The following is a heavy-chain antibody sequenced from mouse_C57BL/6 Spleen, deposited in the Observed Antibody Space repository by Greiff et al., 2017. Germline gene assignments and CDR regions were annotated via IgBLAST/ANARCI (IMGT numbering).Heavy chain of an antibody. V-gene: IGHV14-2*01. D-gene: IGHD1-1*01. CDR2: IDPEDGET. CDR3: ARSRGSSPFAD. Sequence: EVKLMESGAELVKPGASVKLSCTASGFNIKDYYMHWVKQRTEQGLEWIGRIDPEDGETKYAPKFKGKATLKANTSSNTSYLQLSSLTSEDTAVYYCARSRGSSPFADWGQGTLVTVSA. J-gene: IGHJ3*01. CDR1: GFNIKDYY.